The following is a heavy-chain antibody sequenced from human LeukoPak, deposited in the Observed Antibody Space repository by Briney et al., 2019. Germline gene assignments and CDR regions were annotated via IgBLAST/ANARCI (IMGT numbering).Heavy chain of an antibody. CDR3: ARGMVGEPFDY. V-gene: IGHV4-39*07. D-gene: IGHD3-10*01. CDR2: ISYSGST. CDR1: GGYISDREYH. Sequence: PSETLSLTCTVSGGYISDREYHWGWIRQPPGKGLEWIASISYSGSTYFNPSLQSRVTISVDTSEIQFSLKLTSLTAADTAVYFCARGMVGEPFDYWGQGTLVTVSS. J-gene: IGHJ4*02.